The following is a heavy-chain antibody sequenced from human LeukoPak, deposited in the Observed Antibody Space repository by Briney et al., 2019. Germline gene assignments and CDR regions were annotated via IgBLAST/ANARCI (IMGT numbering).Heavy chain of an antibody. D-gene: IGHD2-21*02. Sequence: SQTLSLTCAVSGGSISSGGYSWSWIRRPSGKGLEWIGYIYHSGSTYYNPSLKSRVTISVDRSKNHFSLKLSSVTAADTAVYYCARDAYCGGDCYRGNWYFDLWGRGTLVTVSS. CDR1: GGSISSGGYS. CDR3: ARDAYCGGDCYRGNWYFDL. V-gene: IGHV4-30-2*01. J-gene: IGHJ2*01. CDR2: IYHSGST.